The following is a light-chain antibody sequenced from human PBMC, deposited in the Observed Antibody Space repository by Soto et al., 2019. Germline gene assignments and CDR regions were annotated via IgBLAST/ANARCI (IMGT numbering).Light chain of an antibody. Sequence: QAVVTQPPSVSGAPGQRVTISCTGSSSNIGAGYDVHWYQQLPGTAPKLLIYGNINRPSGVPDRFSGSKSGTSASLAITGLQAEDEADYYCQSYDRSLGGWVFGTGTKVTVL. J-gene: IGLJ1*01. V-gene: IGLV1-40*01. CDR2: GNI. CDR3: QSYDRSLGGWV. CDR1: SSNIGAGYD.